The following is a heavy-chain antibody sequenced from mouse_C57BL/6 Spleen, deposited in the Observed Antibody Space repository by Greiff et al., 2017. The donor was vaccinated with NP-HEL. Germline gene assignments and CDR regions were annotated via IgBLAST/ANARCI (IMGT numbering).Heavy chain of an antibody. CDR2: IYPGRGST. CDR1: GYTFTSYW. CDR3: ARDRYYFDY. J-gene: IGHJ2*01. V-gene: IGHV1-55*01. Sequence: QVQLKQPGAELVKPGASVKMSCKASGYTFTSYWITWVKQRPGQGLEWIGDIYPGRGSTNYNEKFKSKATLTVDTSSSTAYMQLSSLTSEDSAVYYCARDRYYFDYWGQGTTLTVSS.